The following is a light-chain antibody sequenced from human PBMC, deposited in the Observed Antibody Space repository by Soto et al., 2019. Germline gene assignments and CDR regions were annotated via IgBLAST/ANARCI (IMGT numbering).Light chain of an antibody. Sequence: DIQMTQAPSSLAASVGDRITITCRASQSISSYLHWYQQKPGKTPKLLIYAASSLQSGVPSRFSGSGSGTDFTLTISSLQPEDFATYYCQHLNAYPITFGQGTRLEIK. CDR3: QHLNAYPIT. V-gene: IGKV1-39*01. CDR2: AAS. CDR1: QSISSY. J-gene: IGKJ5*01.